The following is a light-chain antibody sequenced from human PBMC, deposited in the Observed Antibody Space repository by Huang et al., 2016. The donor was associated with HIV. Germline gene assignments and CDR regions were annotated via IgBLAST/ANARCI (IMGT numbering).Light chain of an antibody. J-gene: IGKJ3*01. CDR1: QSLLQSNGYNY. V-gene: IGKV2-28*01. CDR3: VQSLQFLST. CDR2: LAS. Sequence: IVMTQSPLSLSVTLGEPASISCRSSQSLLQSNGYNYLDWYLQKPGQSPQLLIYLASFRASGVPDRFSGSGSGTHFTLKISRVEAEDVGVYYCVQSLQFLSTFGPGTKVDIK.